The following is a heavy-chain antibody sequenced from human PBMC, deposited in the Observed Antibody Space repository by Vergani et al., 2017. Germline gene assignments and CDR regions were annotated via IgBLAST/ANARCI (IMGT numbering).Heavy chain of an antibody. V-gene: IGHV1-69*01. CDR1: GGTFSLYA. J-gene: IGHJ4*02. D-gene: IGHD3-22*01. Sequence: QVQRVQSGAEVKKPGSSVKVSCKASGGTFSLYAISWVRHATGQGIEWMGVIIPIFGIANDAHMFQGRVTITADESPSTDYMELSSLSSEDTAVYYCAGPQGTSAYCYGWFDYWGQGILVTVSS. CDR3: AGPQGTSAYCYGWFDY. CDR2: IIPIFGIA.